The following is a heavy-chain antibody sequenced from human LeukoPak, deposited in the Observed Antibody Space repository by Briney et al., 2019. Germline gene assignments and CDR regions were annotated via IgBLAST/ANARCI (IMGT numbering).Heavy chain of an antibody. CDR1: GFTFSSYE. CDR3: ARDGYFYDSSLPNYFDY. J-gene: IGHJ4*02. Sequence: GGSLRLSCAASGFTFSSYEMNWVRQAPGKGLKWVSYISSSGSTIYYADSVKGRFTISRDNAKNSLYLQMNSLRAEDTAVYYCARDGYFYDSSLPNYFDYWGQGTLVTVSS. D-gene: IGHD3-22*01. V-gene: IGHV3-48*03. CDR2: ISSSGSTI.